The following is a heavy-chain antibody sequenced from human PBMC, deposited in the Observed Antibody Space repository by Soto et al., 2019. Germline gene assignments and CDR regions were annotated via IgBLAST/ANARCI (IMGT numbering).Heavy chain of an antibody. CDR3: ARALDYSSSWYSYYYSGLDV. CDR2: IYYSGST. J-gene: IGHJ6*02. D-gene: IGHD6-13*01. Sequence: SETLSLTCTVSGGSISSYYWSWIRQPPGKGLEWIGYIYYSGSTNYNPSLKSRVTISVDTSKNQFSLKLSSVTAADTAVYYCARALDYSSSWYSYYYSGLDVWGQGTAVTVSS. V-gene: IGHV4-59*01. CDR1: GGSISSYY.